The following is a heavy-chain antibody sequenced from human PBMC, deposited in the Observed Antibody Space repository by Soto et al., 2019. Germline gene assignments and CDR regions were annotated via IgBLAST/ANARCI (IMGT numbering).Heavy chain of an antibody. CDR3: ARAGDSNYYYYGMDV. V-gene: IGHV1-69*13. J-gene: IGHJ6*02. CDR2: IIPIFGTA. CDR1: GGTFSSYA. D-gene: IGHD4-17*01. Sequence: SVKVSCKASGGTFSSYATSWVRQAPGQGLEWMGGIIPIFGTANYAQKFQGRVTITADESTSTAYMELSSLRSEDTAVYYCARAGDSNYYYYGMDVWGQGTTVTVSS.